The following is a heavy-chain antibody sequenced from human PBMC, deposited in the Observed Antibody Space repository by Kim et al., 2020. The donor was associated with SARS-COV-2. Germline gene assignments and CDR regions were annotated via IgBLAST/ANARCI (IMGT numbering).Heavy chain of an antibody. CDR2: INPKSGET. CDR1: GYTFTGLS. CDR3: ANLMSYGNRSAYYIWDY. V-gene: IGHV1-24*01. Sequence: ASVKVSCKVSGYTFTGLSMHWVRQAPGQGLEWMGGINPKSGETIYAQKFQGRVTMTEDTSIGTAYMELSSLRSEDTAVYYCANLMSYGNRSAYYIWDYWG. J-gene: IGHJ4*01. D-gene: IGHD3-9*01.